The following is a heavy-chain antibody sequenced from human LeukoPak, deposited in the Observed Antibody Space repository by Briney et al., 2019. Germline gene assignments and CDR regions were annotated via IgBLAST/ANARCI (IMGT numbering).Heavy chain of an antibody. J-gene: IGHJ4*02. Sequence: SETLSLTCAVSGYSISSGYYSGWIRQPPGKGLEWIGSIYHSGSTYYNPSLKSRVTISVDTSKNQFSLKLSSVTAADTAVYYCARANLHYYDSSGYYQPRPYFDYWGQGTLVTVSS. V-gene: IGHV4-38-2*01. CDR1: GYSISSGYY. CDR2: IYHSGST. CDR3: ARANLHYYDSSGYYQPRPYFDY. D-gene: IGHD3-22*01.